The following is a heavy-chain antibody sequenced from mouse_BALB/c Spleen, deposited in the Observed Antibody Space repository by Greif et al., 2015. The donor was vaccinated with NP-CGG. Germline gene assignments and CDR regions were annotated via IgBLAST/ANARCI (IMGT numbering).Heavy chain of an antibody. CDR2: IDPANGNT. D-gene: IGHD2-1*01. V-gene: IGHV14-3*02. Sequence: EVQGVESGAELVKPGASVKLSCTASGLNIKDTYMHWVKQRPEQGLEWIGRIDPANGNTKYDPKFQGKATITADTSSNTAYLQLSSLTSEDTAVYYCARYGNYVYFDVWGAGTTVTVSS. J-gene: IGHJ1*01. CDR1: GLNIKDTY. CDR3: ARYGNYVYFDV.